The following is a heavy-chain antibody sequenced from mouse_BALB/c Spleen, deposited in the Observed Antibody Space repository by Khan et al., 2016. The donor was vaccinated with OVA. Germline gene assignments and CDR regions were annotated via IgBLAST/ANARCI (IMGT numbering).Heavy chain of an antibody. CDR2: ISYSGST. CDR1: GYSITSDYA. CDR3: ARSPPVGDLWFAY. D-gene: IGHD3-3*01. V-gene: IGHV3-2*02. Sequence: EVQLQESGPGLVKPSQSLSLTYTVTGYSITSDYAWNWIRQFPGNKLEWMGYISYSGSTSYNPSLKSRISITRDTSKNQFFLQLNSVTTEDTATYYCARSPPVGDLWFAYWGQGTLVTVSA. J-gene: IGHJ3*01.